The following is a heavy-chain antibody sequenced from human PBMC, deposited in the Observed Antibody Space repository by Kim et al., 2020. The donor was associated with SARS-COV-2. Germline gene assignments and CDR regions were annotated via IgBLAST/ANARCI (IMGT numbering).Heavy chain of an antibody. J-gene: IGHJ4*02. D-gene: IGHD5-12*01. V-gene: IGHV3-23*01. Sequence: DSGKGRFTISRDNCKNTLYLQMNSLRAEDTAVYYCAKVLREMATIIYFDCWGQGTLVTVSS. CDR3: AKVLREMATIIYFDC.